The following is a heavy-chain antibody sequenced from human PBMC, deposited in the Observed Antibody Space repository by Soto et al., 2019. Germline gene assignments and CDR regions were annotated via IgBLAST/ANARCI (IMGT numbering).Heavy chain of an antibody. CDR1: GYTFTSYD. CDR2: MNPNSGNT. J-gene: IGHJ6*03. CDR3: ARELAAAVPFYYYYYMAV. V-gene: IGHV1-8*01. D-gene: IGHD6-13*01. Sequence: ASVKVSCKASGYTFTSYDINWVRQATGQGLEWMGWMNPNSGNTGYAQKFQGRVTMTRNTSISTAYMELSSLRSEDTAVYYCARELAAAVPFYYYYYMAVWGKGTTVTVSS.